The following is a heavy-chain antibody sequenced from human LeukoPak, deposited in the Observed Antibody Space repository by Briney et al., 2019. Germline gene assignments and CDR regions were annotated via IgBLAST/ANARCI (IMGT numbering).Heavy chain of an antibody. J-gene: IGHJ3*02. CDR3: ARTDRYCSSTSCDGAFDI. V-gene: IGHV3-21*01. CDR2: ISSSSSYI. D-gene: IGHD2-2*01. Sequence: GGSLRLSCAASGFTFSSYSMNWVRQAPGKGLEWVSSISSSSSYIYYADSVKGRFTISRDNAKNSLYLQMNSLRAEDTAVYYCARTDRYCSSTSCDGAFDIWGQGTMVTVSS. CDR1: GFTFSSYS.